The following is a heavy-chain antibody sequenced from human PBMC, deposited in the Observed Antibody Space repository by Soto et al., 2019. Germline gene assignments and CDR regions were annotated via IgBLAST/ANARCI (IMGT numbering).Heavy chain of an antibody. J-gene: IGHJ4*02. CDR3: ARGRTIGSGSYY. CDR1: SGSFSDYY. V-gene: IGHV4-34*02. Sequence: QVQLKQWGAGLLKPSETLSRACAVYSGSFSDYYWSWIRQSPGKGPEWLGEINHSGSTNYNPSLKRRLTIPVDTSVNQFSLKLSSVTVADTAVYYCARGRTIGSGSYYWGQGTLVTVSS. D-gene: IGHD3-10*01. CDR2: INHSGST.